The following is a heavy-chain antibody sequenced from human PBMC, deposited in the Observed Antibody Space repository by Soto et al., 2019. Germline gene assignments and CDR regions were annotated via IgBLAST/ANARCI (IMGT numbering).Heavy chain of an antibody. CDR1: GFTFSGYG. V-gene: IGHV3-33*01. Sequence: VLLVESGGGVVQPGTSLRLSCVASGFTFSGYGMHWVRQAPGRGLEWLANIWYDGSEKYYVDSVKGRFTVSRDNSKKILFLEMNSLRAEDTAIYYCARSEQWTSRIDHWGQGTLDTVSS. CDR2: IWYDGSEK. J-gene: IGHJ4*02. CDR3: ARSEQWTSRIDH. D-gene: IGHD1-26*01.